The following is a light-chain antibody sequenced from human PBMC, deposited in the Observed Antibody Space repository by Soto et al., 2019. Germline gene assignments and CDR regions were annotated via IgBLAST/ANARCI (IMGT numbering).Light chain of an antibody. J-gene: IGKJ2*01. CDR1: QSIDIN. CDR2: KES. V-gene: IGKV1-5*03. CDR3: QQYQHKSYPYT. Sequence: DIQMTQSPSTLSASVGDRVTITCRASQSIDINLAWYQQKPGKAPNLLIYKESSLESGVPSRFSGSGSGTEFTLTISSLQPDDFATYYCQQYQHKSYPYTFGQGTKLEIK.